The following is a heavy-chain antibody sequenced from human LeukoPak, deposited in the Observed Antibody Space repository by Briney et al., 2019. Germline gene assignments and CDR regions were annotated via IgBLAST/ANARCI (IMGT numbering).Heavy chain of an antibody. CDR1: GFTFSDYY. D-gene: IGHD6-13*01. V-gene: IGHV3-11*01. CDR3: ARDPESAAGPDYYYFYGMDA. J-gene: IGHJ6*02. Sequence: GGSLRLSCAASGFTFSDYYMSWIRQAPGKGLEWISYISSRGRTIYYADSVKGRFTISRDNAKKSLYLLMNSLRAEDTAVYYCARDPESAAGPDYYYFYGMDAWGQGTTVTVSS. CDR2: ISSRGRTI.